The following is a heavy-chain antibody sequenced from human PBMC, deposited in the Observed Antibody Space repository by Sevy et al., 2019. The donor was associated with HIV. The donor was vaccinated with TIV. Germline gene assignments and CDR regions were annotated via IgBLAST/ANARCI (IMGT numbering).Heavy chain of an antibody. V-gene: IGHV3-74*01. CDR3: AREQLVEFDL. CDR2: ISSDGSDT. J-gene: IGHJ4*02. D-gene: IGHD6-6*01. CDR1: GFSLSRYW. Sequence: GGSLRLSCVASGFSLSRYWMHWVRQAPGKGLVWLSHISSDGSDTNYADFMKGRFIISRDNAKNTVFLQVNNLRVEDTAIYYCAREQLVEFDLWGQRTLVTVSS.